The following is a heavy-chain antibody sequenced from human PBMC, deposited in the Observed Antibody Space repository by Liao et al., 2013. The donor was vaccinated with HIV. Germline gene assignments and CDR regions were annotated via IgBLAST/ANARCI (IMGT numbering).Heavy chain of an antibody. D-gene: IGHD5-18*01. J-gene: IGHJ4*02. CDR3: ARDGYGYGTFDS. CDR1: GGSFSNYY. V-gene: IGHV4-34*01. Sequence: QVQLRQWGAGLLKPSETLSLTCAVYGGSFSNYYWTWIRQPPGKGLEWIGEINHSGDTNYNTSLKSRVTISENTSKNQFSLKLSSVTAADTAVYYCARDGYGYGTFDSWGQGTLVTVSS. CDR2: INHSGDT.